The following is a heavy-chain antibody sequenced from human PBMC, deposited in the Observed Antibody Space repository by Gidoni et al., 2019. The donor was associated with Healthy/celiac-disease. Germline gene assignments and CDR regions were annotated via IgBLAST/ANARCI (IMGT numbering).Heavy chain of an antibody. CDR3: AKEKVAASAFDI. D-gene: IGHD2-15*01. CDR1: GFTFSSYG. V-gene: IGHV3-30*18. CDR2: ISYDGSNK. J-gene: IGHJ3*02. Sequence: QVQLVESGGGVVQPGRSLRLSCAASGFTFSSYGMHWVRQDPGKGLELVAVISYDGSNKYYADSVKGRLTISRDNSKNTLYLQMNSLRAEDTAVYYCAKEKVAASAFDIWGQGTMVTVSS.